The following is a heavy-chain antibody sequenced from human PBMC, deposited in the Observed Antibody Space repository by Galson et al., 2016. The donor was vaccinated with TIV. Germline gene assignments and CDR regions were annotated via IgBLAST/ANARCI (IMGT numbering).Heavy chain of an antibody. CDR1: GYSFNNYW. V-gene: IGHV5-51*03. D-gene: IGHD2-8*02. CDR3: ARSFVGGVYYPWHFEN. J-gene: IGHJ4*02. Sequence: QSGAEVKKPGESLKISCKGSGYSFNNYWIVWVRQMPGKGLEWMGNIYPGDSDTKYSPSFHGQVTISADRSIATAYLQWSSLRASDTAMYYCARSFVGGVYYPWHFENWGQGSRVTVSS. CDR2: IYPGDSDT.